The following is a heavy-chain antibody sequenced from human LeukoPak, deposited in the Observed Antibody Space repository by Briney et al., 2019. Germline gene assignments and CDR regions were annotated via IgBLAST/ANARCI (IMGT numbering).Heavy chain of an antibody. CDR2: IYIGGST. V-gene: IGHV3-66*01. CDR3: ARSSGWYGVS. CDR1: AFTVSSNY. Sequence: GGSLRLSCAASAFTVSSNYMTWVRQAPGKGLEWVSVIYIGGSTYNADSVKGRFTISRDNSKNTLYLQLSSLRGDDTAVYYCARSSGWYGVSWGQGTLVTVSS. J-gene: IGHJ4*02. D-gene: IGHD6-19*01.